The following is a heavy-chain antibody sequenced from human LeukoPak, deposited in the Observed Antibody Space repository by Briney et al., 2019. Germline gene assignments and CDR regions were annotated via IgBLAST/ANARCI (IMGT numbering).Heavy chain of an antibody. CDR2: VCYSGPT. D-gene: IGHD1-7*01. CDR3: VRQNSDYYYYYLDV. V-gene: IGHV4-39*01. J-gene: IGHJ6*03. CDR1: GGSVSSSSSY. Sequence: SETLSLTCTVSGGSVSSSSSYWAWIRQPPGRGLEWIGSVCYSGPTYYHTSLESRVTISEDTSRNRFSLTLSSVTAADTAVYYCVRQNSDYYYYYLDVWGEGTTVIVSS.